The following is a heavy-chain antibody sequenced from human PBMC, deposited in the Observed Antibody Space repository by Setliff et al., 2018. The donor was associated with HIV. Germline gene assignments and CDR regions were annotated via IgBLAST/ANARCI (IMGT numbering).Heavy chain of an antibody. CDR3: ARDASPDLSAFDI. CDR2: LYTGGDS. Sequence: GGSLRLSCAASGFTVSTYYMSWVRQAPGKGLEWVSVLYTGGDSYYADSVKGRFTISRDNSKNTLYLQMNSLRVEDTAVYYCARDASPDLSAFDIWGQGTRVTVSS. V-gene: IGHV3-53*01. CDR1: GFTVSTYY. J-gene: IGHJ3*02.